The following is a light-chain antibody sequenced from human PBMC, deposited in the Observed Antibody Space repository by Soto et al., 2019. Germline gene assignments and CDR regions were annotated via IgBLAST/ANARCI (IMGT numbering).Light chain of an antibody. CDR1: SSDVGGYNL. V-gene: IGLV2-8*01. CDR2: EVT. J-gene: IGLJ1*01. CDR3: SSFAGRNNLYV. Sequence: SVLTQPPSASGSPGQSVTISCTGTSSDVGGYNLVSWYQQHPGKAPKLMNFEVTKRPSGVPDRFSGSKSGNTASLTVSGLQAEDEADYYCSSFAGRNNLYVFGTGTKVTVL.